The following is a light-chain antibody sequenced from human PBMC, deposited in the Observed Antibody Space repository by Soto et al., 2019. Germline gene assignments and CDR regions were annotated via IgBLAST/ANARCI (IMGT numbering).Light chain of an antibody. V-gene: IGKV1-17*03. CDR3: LQHNSYPLT. CDR2: GAY. J-gene: IGKJ4*01. Sequence: DIQMSQSPSAMSASVGDRVTSICRASQGISNYLAWFQQKPGKVRKRLIYGAYSLQGGVTSRFSGSGSGTEFTLTISSLQPEDFATYYCLQHNSYPLTFGGGTKVDIK. CDR1: QGISNY.